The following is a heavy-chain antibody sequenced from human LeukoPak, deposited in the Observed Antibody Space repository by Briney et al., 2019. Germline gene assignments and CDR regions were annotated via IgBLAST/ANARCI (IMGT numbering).Heavy chain of an antibody. J-gene: IGHJ5*02. Sequence: GGSLRLSCAASGFTFSSYAMGWVRQAPGKGLEWVSAISGSSGSTYYADSVKGRFTISRDNSKNTLYLQMNSLRAEDTAVYYCAKGEIGPTPNWFDPWGQGTLVTVSS. CDR3: AKGEIGPTPNWFDP. V-gene: IGHV3-23*01. CDR1: GFTFSSYA. D-gene: IGHD1-26*01. CDR2: ISGSSGST.